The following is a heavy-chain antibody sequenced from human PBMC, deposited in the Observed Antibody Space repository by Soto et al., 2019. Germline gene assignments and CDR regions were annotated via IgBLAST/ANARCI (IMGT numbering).Heavy chain of an antibody. Sequence: EVQLVESGGGLVKPGGSLRLSCAASGFTFSNAWMSWVRQAPGKGLEWVGRIKSKTDGGTTDYAAPVKGRFTISRDDSKNTLYLQMNSLKTEDTAVYYCTTYDYIWGSYRLFDYWGQGTLVTVSS. CDR2: IKSKTDGGTT. CDR3: TTYDYIWGSYRLFDY. CDR1: GFTFSNAW. D-gene: IGHD3-16*02. J-gene: IGHJ4*02. V-gene: IGHV3-15*01.